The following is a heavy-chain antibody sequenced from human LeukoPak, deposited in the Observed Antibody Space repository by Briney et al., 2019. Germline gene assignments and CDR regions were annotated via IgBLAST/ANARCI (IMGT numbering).Heavy chain of an antibody. D-gene: IGHD1-7*01. CDR3: AXXXXXGNSRGHFDY. Sequence: ASVKVSCKASGYTFTGYYMHWVRQAPGQGLEWMGWINPNSGGTNYAQKFQGRVTMTRDTSISTAYMELSRLRSDDTAVYYCAXXXXXGNSRGHFDYWGQGTLVTVSS. V-gene: IGHV1-2*02. J-gene: IGHJ4*02. CDR1: GYTFTGYY. CDR2: INPNSGGT.